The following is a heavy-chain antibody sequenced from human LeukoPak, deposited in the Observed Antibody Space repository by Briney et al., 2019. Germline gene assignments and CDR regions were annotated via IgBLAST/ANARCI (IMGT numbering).Heavy chain of an antibody. J-gene: IGHJ3*02. D-gene: IGHD3-22*01. V-gene: IGHV3-23*01. CDR3: AKVGPITMIVEGAFDI. CDR2: ISGSGGST. CDR1: GFTFSSYA. Sequence: GGSLRLSCAASGFTFSSYAMSWVRQAPGKGLEWVSAISGSGGSTYYADSVKGRFTISRDNSKNTLYLQMNSLRAEDTVVYYCAKVGPITMIVEGAFDIWGQGTMVTVSS.